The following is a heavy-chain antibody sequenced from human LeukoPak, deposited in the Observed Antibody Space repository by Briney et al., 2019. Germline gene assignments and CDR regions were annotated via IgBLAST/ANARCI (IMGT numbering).Heavy chain of an antibody. V-gene: IGHV5-51*01. CDR2: IYPGESDN. D-gene: IGHD4-23*01. CDR3: ARQHDYGGNPRLEFFDY. CDR1: GYSFTSYW. Sequence: GEYLKISCKGSGYSFTSYWIGWVRQMPGKGLEGMGIIYPGESDNRYSPSSQGQVTISADKSISTAYLQWSSLKASDTAMYYCARQHDYGGNPRLEFFDYWGQRTLVTVSS. J-gene: IGHJ4*02.